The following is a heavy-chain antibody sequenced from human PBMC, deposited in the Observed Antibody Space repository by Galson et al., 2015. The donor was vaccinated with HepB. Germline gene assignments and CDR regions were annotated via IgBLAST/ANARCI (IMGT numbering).Heavy chain of an antibody. V-gene: IGHV1-18*01. D-gene: IGHD3-16*02. CDR2: ISAYNGNT. CDR3: ERDFFLCTRNSLGELSLNYYYYNIDV. Sequence: SVKVSCKASGYTFTSYGISWVRQAPGQGLEWMGWISAYNGNTNYAQKLQGRVTMTTDTSTSTAYMEPRSLRSDDTAVYYCERDFFLCTRNSLGELSLNYYYYNIDVWGKGTTVTVSS. CDR1: GYTFTSYG. J-gene: IGHJ6*03.